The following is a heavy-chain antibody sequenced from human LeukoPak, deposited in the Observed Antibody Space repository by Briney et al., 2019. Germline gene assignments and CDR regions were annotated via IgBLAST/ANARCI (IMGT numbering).Heavy chain of an antibody. Sequence: KPSETLSLTCAVYGGSFSGYYWSWIRQPPGKGLEWIGEINHSGSTNYNPSLKSRVTISVDTSKNQFSLKLSSVTAADTAVYYCARGALTTIAYWGQGTLVTVSS. D-gene: IGHD4-17*01. J-gene: IGHJ4*02. CDR2: INHSGST. CDR1: GGSFSGYY. V-gene: IGHV4-34*01. CDR3: ARGALTTIAY.